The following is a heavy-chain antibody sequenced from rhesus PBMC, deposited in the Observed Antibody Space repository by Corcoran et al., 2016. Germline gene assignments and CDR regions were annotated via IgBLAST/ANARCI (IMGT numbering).Heavy chain of an antibody. V-gene: IGHV4-165*02. D-gene: IGHD3-16*01. J-gene: IGHJ1*01. CDR2: IGGGSAHA. CDR1: GGSISGYY. CDR3: ASSSGGSYEYFEV. Sequence: QVQLQESGPGLVKPSETLSLTCAVSGGSISGYYWNWLRQPPGKGLGCFGYIGGGSAHASSRPPFTRRVGISPATARHHFSLKRNAVAAAGSAVYCCASSSGGSYEYFEVWGQGALVTVSS.